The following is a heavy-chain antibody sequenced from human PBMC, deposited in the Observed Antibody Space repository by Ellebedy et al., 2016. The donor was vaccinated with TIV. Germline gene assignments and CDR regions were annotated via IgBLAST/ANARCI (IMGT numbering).Heavy chain of an antibody. J-gene: IGHJ5*02. CDR3: ARDRGIAARINWFDP. CDR2: IYHSGST. Sequence: MPSETLSLTCTVSGGSISSSSYYWSWIRQPPGKGLEWIGEIYHSGSTNYNPSLKSRVTISVDKSKNQFSLKLSSVTAADTAVYYCARDRGIAARINWFDPWGQGTLVTVSS. CDR1: GGSISSSSYY. D-gene: IGHD6-6*01. V-gene: IGHV4-39*07.